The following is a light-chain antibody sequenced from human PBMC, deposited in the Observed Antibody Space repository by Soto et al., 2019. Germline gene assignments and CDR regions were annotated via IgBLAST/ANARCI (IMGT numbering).Light chain of an antibody. J-gene: IGKJ4*01. Sequence: EIVMTQSPATLSVSPGEGATLSCKASQNVYNNLAWYQQRPGQPPRLLIYDASTRATGISARFSGSGYGTEFTLTISSLQSEDFAAYFCQQCRNWPLTFGGGTKV. CDR1: QNVYNN. V-gene: IGKV3-15*01. CDR3: QQCRNWPLT. CDR2: DAS.